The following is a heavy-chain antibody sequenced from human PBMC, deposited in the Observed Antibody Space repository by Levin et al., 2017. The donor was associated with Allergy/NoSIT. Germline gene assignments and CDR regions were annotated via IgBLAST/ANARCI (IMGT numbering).Heavy chain of an antibody. CDR3: VSDPRLY. Sequence: GESLKISCAASGFTFSNFWMHWVRQAPGKGLVWVSRISSNGNTTTYADSVKGRFTVSRDNAKNTLYLRMNSLRAEDTAVYYCVSDPRLYWGQGTLVTVSS. J-gene: IGHJ4*02. V-gene: IGHV3-74*03. CDR2: ISSNGNTT. D-gene: IGHD5-12*01. CDR1: GFTFSNFW.